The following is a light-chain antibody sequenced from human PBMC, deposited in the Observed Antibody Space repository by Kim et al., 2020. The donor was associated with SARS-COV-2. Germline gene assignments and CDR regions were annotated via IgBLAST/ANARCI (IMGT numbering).Light chain of an antibody. CDR2: YDS. V-gene: IGLV3-21*04. CDR1: NIASNS. CDR3: QVWDSSSDPAV. J-gene: IGLJ2*01. Sequence: SGKTARITWGGNNIASNSVHWYQQKPGQAPVLVIYYDSDRPSGIPERFSGSNSGNTATLTISRVEAGDEADYYCQVWDSSSDPAVFGGGTQLTVL.